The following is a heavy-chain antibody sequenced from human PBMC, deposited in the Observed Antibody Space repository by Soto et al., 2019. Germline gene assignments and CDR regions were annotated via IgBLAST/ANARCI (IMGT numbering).Heavy chain of an antibody. CDR3: ASAASSGWYVLGMDV. J-gene: IGHJ6*02. CDR2: IKQDGSEK. Sequence: PGGSLRLSCAASGFSFSSYCMSWVRQAPGKGLEWVANIKQDGSEKYYVDSVKGRFTISRDNAKNSLYLQMNSLRAEDTAVYYCASAASSGWYVLGMDVWGQGTTVTVSS. CDR1: GFSFSSYC. V-gene: IGHV3-7*01. D-gene: IGHD6-19*01.